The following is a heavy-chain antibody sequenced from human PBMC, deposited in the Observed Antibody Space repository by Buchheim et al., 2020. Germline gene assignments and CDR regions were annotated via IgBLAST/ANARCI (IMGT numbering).Heavy chain of an antibody. CDR3: ARPRPGYYDSSGFGPYYGMDV. D-gene: IGHD3-22*01. CDR1: GGTFSSYA. Sequence: QVQLVQSGAEVKKPGSSVKVSCKASGGTFSSYAISWVRQAPGQGLEWMGGIIPIFVPANYALTFQGRVTITPAESTSTAYLEQSSLRSEDTAVYYCARPRPGYYDSSGFGPYYGMDVWGQGTT. J-gene: IGHJ6*02. CDR2: IIPIFVPA. V-gene: IGHV1-69*01.